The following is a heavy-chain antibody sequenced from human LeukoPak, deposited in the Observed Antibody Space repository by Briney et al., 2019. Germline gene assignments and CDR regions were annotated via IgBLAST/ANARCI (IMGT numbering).Heavy chain of an antibody. V-gene: IGHV3-66*02. CDR1: GFTVSNNY. CDR2: IYTGGET. D-gene: IGHD3-16*01. Sequence: GGSLRLSCVVSGFTVSNNYMSWVRQAPGKGLKWVSVIYTGGETYYADSVKGRFTISRDISKNTVYLEMNSLRAEDTAMYYCVNEGDWGQGTLVTVSS. J-gene: IGHJ4*02. CDR3: VNEGD.